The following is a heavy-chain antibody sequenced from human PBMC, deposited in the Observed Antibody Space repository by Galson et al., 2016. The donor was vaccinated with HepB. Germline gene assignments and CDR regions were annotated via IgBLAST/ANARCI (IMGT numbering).Heavy chain of an antibody. CDR1: GFIFGDYA. CDR2: IRSKPYGGTT. CDR3: SRGGDLYYFDH. J-gene: IGHJ4*02. V-gene: IGHV3-49*03. Sequence: SLRLSCAASGFIFGDYAMTWFRLAPEKGLEWVGFIRSKPYGGTTEYAASVKGRFTISRDDSKSITYLQMNTLKTEDTAVYYCSRGGDLYYFDHWGQGTLVTVSS. D-gene: IGHD3-10*01.